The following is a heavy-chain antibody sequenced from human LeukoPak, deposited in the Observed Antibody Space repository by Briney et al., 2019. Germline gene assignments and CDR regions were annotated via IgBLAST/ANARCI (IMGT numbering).Heavy chain of an antibody. CDR2: ISDNGGTT. V-gene: IGHV3-64D*06. Sequence: GGSLRLSCSASGFTFNTFAMHWVRLAPGKGLEYVSSISDNGGTTYYADSVKGGFTISRDNSKNTLYLQMSSLRAEDTAVYFCVTQGDGYYSGPFDYWGQGTLVTVSS. D-gene: IGHD3-22*01. CDR3: VTQGDGYYSGPFDY. CDR1: GFTFNTFA. J-gene: IGHJ4*02.